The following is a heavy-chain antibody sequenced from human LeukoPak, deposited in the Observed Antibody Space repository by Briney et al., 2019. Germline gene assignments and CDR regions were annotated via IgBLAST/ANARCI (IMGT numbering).Heavy chain of an antibody. D-gene: IGHD6-13*01. Sequence: GGSLRLSCAASGFTFSSYWMNWVRQAPGKGLEWVSYISSSSSTIYYADSVKGRFTISRDNAKNSLYLQMNSLRAEDTAVYYCAREGYSSSWYYVGWFDPWGQGTLVTVSS. J-gene: IGHJ5*02. CDR3: AREGYSSSWYYVGWFDP. CDR2: ISSSSSTI. V-gene: IGHV3-48*01. CDR1: GFTFSSYW.